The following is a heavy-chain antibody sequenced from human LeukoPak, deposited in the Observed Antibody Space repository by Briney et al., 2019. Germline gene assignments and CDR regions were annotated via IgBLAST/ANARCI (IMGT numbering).Heavy chain of an antibody. CDR3: VKDEGTIGHRYNSN. Sequence: PGGSLRLSCAASGFTFSTYAMGWVRQAPGKGLEWVSSISASGDTTYYADSVKGRFTISRDSSKNTLYLQMNRLTAEDTAVYYCVKDEGTIGHRYNSNWGQGTLVTVSS. CDR1: GFTFSTYA. V-gene: IGHV3-23*01. J-gene: IGHJ4*02. D-gene: IGHD4/OR15-4a*01. CDR2: ISASGDTT.